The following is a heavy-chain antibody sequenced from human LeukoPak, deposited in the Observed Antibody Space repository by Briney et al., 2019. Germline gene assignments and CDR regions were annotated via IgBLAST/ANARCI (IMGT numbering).Heavy chain of an antibody. V-gene: IGHV3-74*01. CDR2: INPDGSTS. J-gene: IGHJ4*02. CDR3: GRGGLEPVDC. CDR1: GFSFSTYW. Sequence: GGSLRLSCAASGFSFSTYWMHWVRQAPGKGLVWVARINPDGSTSSYADSVKGRLTISRDNAKNTLYLQMSSLKADDPAVYYCGRGGLEPVDCWGQGTLATVSS. D-gene: IGHD1-1*01.